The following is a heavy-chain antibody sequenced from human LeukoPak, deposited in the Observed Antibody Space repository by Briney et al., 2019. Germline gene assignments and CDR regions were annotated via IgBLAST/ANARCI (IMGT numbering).Heavy chain of an antibody. CDR3: ARDRGGRGYDLRWFDP. J-gene: IGHJ5*02. D-gene: IGHD5-12*01. CDR2: IYYSGST. V-gene: IGHV4-59*01. Sequence: SETLSPTCTVSGGSISSYYWSWIRQPPGKGLEWTGYIYYSGSTNYNPSLKSRVTISVDTSKNQFSLKLSSVTAADTAVYYCARDRGGRGYDLRWFDPWGQGTLVTVSS. CDR1: GGSISSYY.